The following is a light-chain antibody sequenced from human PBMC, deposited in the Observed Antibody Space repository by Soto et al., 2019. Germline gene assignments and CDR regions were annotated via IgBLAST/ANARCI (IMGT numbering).Light chain of an antibody. CDR2: WAS. CDR1: QSLFYDSNNKNY. J-gene: IGKJ4*01. Sequence: DIVMTQSPDSLAVSLGERATINCRSSQSLFYDSNNKNYLAWYQQKPGQPPKLLISWASTRESGVPDRFSGSGSGTDFSRTIKNLQATDVAVEYCQQFYSMPLTFGGGTKVSIK. V-gene: IGKV4-1*01. CDR3: QQFYSMPLT.